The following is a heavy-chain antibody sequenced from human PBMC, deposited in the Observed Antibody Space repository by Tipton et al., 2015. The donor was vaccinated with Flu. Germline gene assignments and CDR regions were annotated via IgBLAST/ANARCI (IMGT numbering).Heavy chain of an antibody. CDR2: IKPSGGSI. Sequence: QVQLVQSGAEVKKPGASVKLSCKASGYIFTDYYIHWVRQAPGQGLEWMGIIKPSGGSIKYAERFQGRVTMTRDTSTNTIYMEMSSLTSEDTAIYYCARDRGDYAWGNYRFGWFDPWGQGTLVTVSS. CDR1: GYIFTDYY. CDR3: ARDRGDYAWGNYRFGWFDP. J-gene: IGHJ5*02. V-gene: IGHV1-46*01. D-gene: IGHD3-16*02.